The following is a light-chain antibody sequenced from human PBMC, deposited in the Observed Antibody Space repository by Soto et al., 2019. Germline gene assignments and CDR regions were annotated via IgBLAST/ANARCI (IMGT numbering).Light chain of an antibody. CDR3: QQYNSDST. CDR2: KAS. Sequence: IQMTQSPSTLSASVGDRVTITCRASQSISIWLAWYQQKPGKAPKLLIYKASSLESEVPSRFSGSGSGTEFTLTINSLQPDDSATYYCQQYNSDSTFGQGTKVEMK. CDR1: QSISIW. J-gene: IGKJ1*01. V-gene: IGKV1-5*03.